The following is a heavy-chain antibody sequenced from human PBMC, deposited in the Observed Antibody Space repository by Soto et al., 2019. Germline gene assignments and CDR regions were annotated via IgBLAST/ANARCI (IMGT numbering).Heavy chain of an antibody. Sequence: ASVKVSFKASGYTFTSYYMHWVRQAPGQGLEWMGIINPSGGSTSYAQKFQGRVTMTRDTSISTAYMELSRLRSDDTAVYYCARENTLRWQYYYYYYGMDVWGQGTTVTVSS. CDR2: INPSGGST. J-gene: IGHJ6*02. CDR3: ARENTLRWQYYYYYYGMDV. CDR1: GYTFTSYY. D-gene: IGHD5-12*01. V-gene: IGHV1-46*01.